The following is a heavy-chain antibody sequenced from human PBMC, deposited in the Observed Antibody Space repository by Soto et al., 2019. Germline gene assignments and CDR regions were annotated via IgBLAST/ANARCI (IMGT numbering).Heavy chain of an antibody. J-gene: IGHJ4*02. V-gene: IGHV3-23*01. Sequence: EVQLLESGGGLVQPGGSLRLSCAASGFTFSSYAMSWVRQAPGKGLEWVSAISGSGGSTYYADSVKGRFTISRDNSKNTLYLQMNSLRAEDTAVYYCAQAQYDSRRTTLDYWGQGTLVTVSS. CDR1: GFTFSSYA. D-gene: IGHD3-22*01. CDR2: ISGSGGST. CDR3: AQAQYDSRRTTLDY.